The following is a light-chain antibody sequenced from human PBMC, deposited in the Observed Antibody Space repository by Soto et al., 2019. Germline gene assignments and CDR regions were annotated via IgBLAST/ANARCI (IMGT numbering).Light chain of an antibody. CDR1: SSDVGGYNY. V-gene: IGLV2-14*01. Sequence: QSALTQPASVSGSPGQSITISCTGTSSDVGGYNYVSWYQQHPGKTPKLRIYDVSNRPSGVSNRFSDSKSGNTASLTISGLQAEDEADYYCSSYTSSSTWGFGGGTKRTV. CDR3: SSYTSSSTWG. J-gene: IGLJ3*02. CDR2: DVS.